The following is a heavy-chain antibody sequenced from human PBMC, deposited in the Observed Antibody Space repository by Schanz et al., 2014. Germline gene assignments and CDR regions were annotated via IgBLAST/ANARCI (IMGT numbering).Heavy chain of an antibody. J-gene: IGHJ4*02. CDR3: ARYTGAYFDY. D-gene: IGHD1-26*01. V-gene: IGHV4-4*07. CDR2: IYTSGST. Sequence: QVQLQESGPGLVKPSETLSLTCTVSGGSISTYYWSWIRQPAGKGLEWIGRIYTSGSTNYNPSLKSGVPMSLDTSKNQFPLRLSSVTAADTAVYYCARYTGAYFDYWGQGTLVTVSS. CDR1: GGSISTYY.